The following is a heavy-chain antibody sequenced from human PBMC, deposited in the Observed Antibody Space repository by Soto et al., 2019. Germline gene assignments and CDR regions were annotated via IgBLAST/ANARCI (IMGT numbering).Heavy chain of an antibody. J-gene: IGHJ5*02. D-gene: IGHD3-10*02. CDR3: ASSVFS. CDR2: IYYSGST. V-gene: IGHV4-31*11. Sequence: QLQLQESGPGLVKPSQTLSLTCAVSGGSISSGGYYWSWIRQPPGKGLEWIGYIYYSGSTYYNPSLKVPVTISIDTSKIQFALELSSVMAADTAVYYWASSVFSWGQGTLVTVSS. CDR1: GGSISSGGYY.